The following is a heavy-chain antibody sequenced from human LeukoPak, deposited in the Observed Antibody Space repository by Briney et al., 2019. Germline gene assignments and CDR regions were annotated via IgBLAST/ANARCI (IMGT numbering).Heavy chain of an antibody. CDR1: GGSISRYY. V-gene: IGHV4-4*09. J-gene: IGHJ4*02. Sequence: SETLSLTCTVSGGSISRYYWSWIRQPPGQGLEWIGYIYASGSTNYHPSLKSRVTISVDTSKNQFSLKLTSVTAADTAVYYCARLPHYWGQDPLVTVSS. CDR3: ARLPHY. CDR2: IYASGST.